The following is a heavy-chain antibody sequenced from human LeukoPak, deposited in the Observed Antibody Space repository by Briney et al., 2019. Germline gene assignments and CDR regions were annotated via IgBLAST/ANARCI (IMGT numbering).Heavy chain of an antibody. J-gene: IGHJ4*02. D-gene: IGHD3-10*01. CDR2: ISYDGSNK. V-gene: IGHV3-30*18. CDR1: GFTFSSYG. Sequence: GRSLRLSCAASGFTFSSYGMHWVRQAPGKGLEWVAVISYDGSNKYYADSVKGRFTISRDNSKNTLYLQMNSLRAEDTAVYYCAKDSVYGSGSYYLADYWGQGTLVTVSS. CDR3: AKDSVYGSGSYYLADY.